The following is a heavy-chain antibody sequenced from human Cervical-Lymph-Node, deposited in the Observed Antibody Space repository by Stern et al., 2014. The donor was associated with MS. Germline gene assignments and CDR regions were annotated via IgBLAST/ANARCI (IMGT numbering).Heavy chain of an antibody. CDR2: IGDFNGNT. CDR3: ARDGHYATTYFDH. V-gene: IGHV1-18*01. Sequence: QVQLVQSGPEVKKPGASVKVSCKASGYTFSNFGISWVRQAPGQGLEWMGWIGDFNGNTKYARKLQGRVTMTTDTSTRTAYMELTSLASDDTAVYYCARDGHYATTYFDHWGQGTLVTVSS. J-gene: IGHJ4*02. CDR1: GYTFSNFG. D-gene: IGHD2-8*01.